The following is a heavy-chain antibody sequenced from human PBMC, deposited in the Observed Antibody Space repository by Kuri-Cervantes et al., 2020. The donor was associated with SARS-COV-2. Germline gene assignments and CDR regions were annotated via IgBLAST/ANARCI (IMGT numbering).Heavy chain of an antibody. D-gene: IGHD3-10*01. CDR2: ISYDGNNK. J-gene: IGHJ3*02. CDR3: AREGLLLDAFDI. Sequence: GESLKISCAASGFTFSSYAMHWVRQAPGKGLEWVTVISYDGNNKYYADSVKGRFTISRDNSKNTLYLQMNSLRAEDTAMYYCAREGLLLDAFDIWGQGTMVTVSS. CDR1: GFTFSSYA. V-gene: IGHV3-30-3*01.